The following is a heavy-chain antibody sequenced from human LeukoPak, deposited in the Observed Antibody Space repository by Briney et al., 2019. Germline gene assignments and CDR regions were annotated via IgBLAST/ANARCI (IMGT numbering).Heavy chain of an antibody. Sequence: SGPALVKPTQTLTLTCTFSGFSLTTRGMSVSWIRQPPGKALEWLARIDWDDDKFYSTSLRTRLTISKDTSKNQVVLTVTNMDTVDTAAYYCARTLANWGLYFDYWGQGTLVTVSS. D-gene: IGHD7-27*01. CDR1: GFSLTTRGMS. CDR3: ARTLANWGLYFDY. CDR2: IDWDDDK. J-gene: IGHJ4*02. V-gene: IGHV2-70*17.